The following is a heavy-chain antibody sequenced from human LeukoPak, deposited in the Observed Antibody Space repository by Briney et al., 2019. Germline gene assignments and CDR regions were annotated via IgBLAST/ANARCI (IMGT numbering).Heavy chain of an antibody. Sequence: GGSLRLSCAASGFTFSSYSMNWVRQAPGKGLEWVSSISSRSSYIYYADSVEGRFTISRDNAKNSLYLQMNSLRAEDTAVYYCARDFPGDAFDIWGQGTMVTVSS. CDR1: GFTFSSYS. D-gene: IGHD3-10*01. J-gene: IGHJ3*02. CDR3: ARDFPGDAFDI. CDR2: ISSRSSYI. V-gene: IGHV3-21*01.